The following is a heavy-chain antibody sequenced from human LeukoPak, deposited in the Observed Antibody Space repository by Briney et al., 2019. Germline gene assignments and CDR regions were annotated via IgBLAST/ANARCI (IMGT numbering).Heavy chain of an antibody. CDR2: IVVGSGNT. CDR1: GFTFTSSA. D-gene: IGHD1-26*01. V-gene: IGHV1-58*01. CDR3: AAGYRELSTGGMDV. J-gene: IGHJ6*02. Sequence: SVKVSCKASGFTFTSSAVQWVQQARGQRLEWIGWIVVGSGNTNYAQKFQERVTITRDMSTSTAYMELSSLRSEDTAVYYCAAGYRELSTGGMDVWGQGTTVTVSS.